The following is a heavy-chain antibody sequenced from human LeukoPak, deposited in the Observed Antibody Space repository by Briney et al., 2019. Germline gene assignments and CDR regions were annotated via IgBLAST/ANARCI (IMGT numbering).Heavy chain of an antibody. Sequence: SETLSLTCTVSGYSISSGYYWGWIRQPPGKGLKWIGSIYHSGSTYYNPSLKSRVTISVDTSKNQFSLKLSSVTAADTAVYYCARGNSGSYYGPGKYFDYWGQGTLVTVSS. J-gene: IGHJ4*02. V-gene: IGHV4-38-2*02. D-gene: IGHD1-26*01. CDR3: ARGNSGSYYGPGKYFDY. CDR1: GYSISSGYY. CDR2: IYHSGST.